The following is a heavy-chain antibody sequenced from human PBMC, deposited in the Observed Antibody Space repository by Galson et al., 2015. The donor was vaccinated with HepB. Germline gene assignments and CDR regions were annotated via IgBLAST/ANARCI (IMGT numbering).Heavy chain of an antibody. J-gene: IGHJ3*02. Sequence: SLRLSCAASGFIVSSYYMSWVRQAPGKGLEWVSVIHSDGSTYYADSVKGRFTISRDNSKNTLYLQMNSLRAEDTAVYYCARDVGGGGAFDIWGQGTMVTVSS. D-gene: IGHD2-15*01. CDR1: GFIVSSYY. V-gene: IGHV3-53*01. CDR2: IHSDGST. CDR3: ARDVGGGGAFDI.